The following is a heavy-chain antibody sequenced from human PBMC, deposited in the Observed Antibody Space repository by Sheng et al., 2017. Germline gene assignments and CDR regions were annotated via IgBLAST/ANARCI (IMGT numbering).Heavy chain of an antibody. V-gene: IGHV4-59*02. CDR1: GGSVSNFY. J-gene: IGHJ3*01. CDR2: IYNSGST. D-gene: IGHD5-12*01. Sequence: QVQLQESGPGLVKPSETLSLTCTVSGGSVSNFYWNWIRQPPGKGLEWIGYIYNSGSTNYNPSLESRVTMSVDTSKNQISLKMTSVTAADTAVYYCALLATTPVWASDVWGQGTMVTVSS. CDR3: ALLATTPVWASDV.